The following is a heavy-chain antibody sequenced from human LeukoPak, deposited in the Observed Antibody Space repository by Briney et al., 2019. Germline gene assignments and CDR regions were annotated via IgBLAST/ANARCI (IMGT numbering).Heavy chain of an antibody. J-gene: IGHJ4*02. CDR3: ARVSLSGVLFLYFDY. Sequence: ASVKVSCKASGYTFTGYYMHWVRQAPGQGLEWTGWINPNSGGTNYAQKFQGRVTMTRDTSISTAYMELSRLRSDDTAVYYCARVSLSGVLFLYFDYWGQGTLVTVSS. V-gene: IGHV1-2*02. D-gene: IGHD3-10*01. CDR1: GYTFTGYY. CDR2: INPNSGGT.